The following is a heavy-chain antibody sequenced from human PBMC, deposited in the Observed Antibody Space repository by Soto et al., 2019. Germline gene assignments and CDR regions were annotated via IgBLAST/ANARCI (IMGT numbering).Heavy chain of an antibody. CDR3: ANPPPHYDSSGPYYFDY. V-gene: IGHV3-23*01. D-gene: IGHD3-22*01. CDR1: GFTFSSYA. CDR2: ISGSGGST. J-gene: IGHJ4*02. Sequence: GGSLRLSCAASGFTFSSYAMSWVRQAPGKGLEWVSAISGSGGSTYYADSVKGRFTISRDNSKNTLYLQMNSLRAEDTAVYYCANPPPHYDSSGPYYFDYWGQGTLVTVSS.